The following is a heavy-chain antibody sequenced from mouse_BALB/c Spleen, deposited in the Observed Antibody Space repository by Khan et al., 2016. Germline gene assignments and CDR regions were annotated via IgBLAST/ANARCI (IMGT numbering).Heavy chain of an antibody. CDR3: AWGLGDAMDY. CDR1: GFNTKDTY. V-gene: IGHV14-3*02. J-gene: IGHJ4*01. Sequence: VQLQQSGAELVKPGASVKLSRTASGFNTKDTYMHWVKQRPEQGLEWIGRIDPANGNTKYDPKFQGKATITADTSSNTAYLQLSSLTSEDTAFYYCAWGLGDAMDYWGQGTSVTVSS. D-gene: IGHD3-3*01. CDR2: IDPANGNT.